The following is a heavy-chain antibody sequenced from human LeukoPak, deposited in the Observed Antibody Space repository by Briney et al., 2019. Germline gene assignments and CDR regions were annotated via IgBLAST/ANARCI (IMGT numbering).Heavy chain of an antibody. D-gene: IGHD5-12*01. CDR2: ISSSSSYI. J-gene: IGHJ6*03. CDR3: ARDRGYSGYDIYYYYMDV. V-gene: IGHV3-21*01. Sequence: GGSLRLSCAASGFTLSSYSMNWVRQAPGKGLEWVSSISSSSSYIYYADSVKGRFTISRDNAKNSLYLQMNSLRAEDTAVYYCARDRGYSGYDIYYYYMDVWGKGTTVTVSS. CDR1: GFTLSSYS.